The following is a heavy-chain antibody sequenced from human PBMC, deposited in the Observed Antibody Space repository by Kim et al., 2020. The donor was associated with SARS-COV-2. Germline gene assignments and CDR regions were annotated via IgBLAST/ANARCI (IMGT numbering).Heavy chain of an antibody. CDR3: ARDGDILYYYGMDV. J-gene: IGHJ6*02. CDR1: GFPFSSYN. Sequence: GGSLRHSCTASGFPFSSYNMNWVRQAPGKGLERISFIDKSGVTIYYADSVRGRFTISRDNAKNSLSLQMSSLRADDSAVYYCARDGDILYYYGMDVWGPGTTVTVSS. V-gene: IGHV3-48*03. CDR2: IDKSGVTI. D-gene: IGHD2-15*01.